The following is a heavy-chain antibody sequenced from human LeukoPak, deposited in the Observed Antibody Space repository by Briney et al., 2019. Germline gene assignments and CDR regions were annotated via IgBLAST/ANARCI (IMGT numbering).Heavy chain of an antibody. D-gene: IGHD3-3*01. V-gene: IGHV3-20*04. Sequence: GGSLRLSCAASGFTFDDYGMSWVRQAPGKGLEWVSGINWNGGSTGYADSVKGRFTISRDNAKNSLYLQMNSLRAEDTALYYCARASSALIDAALPNWFDPWGQGTLVTVSS. CDR3: ARASSALIDAALPNWFDP. CDR2: INWNGGST. J-gene: IGHJ5*02. CDR1: GFTFDDYG.